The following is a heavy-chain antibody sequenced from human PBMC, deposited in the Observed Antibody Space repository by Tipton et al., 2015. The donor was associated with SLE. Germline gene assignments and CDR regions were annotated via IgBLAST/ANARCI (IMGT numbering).Heavy chain of an antibody. CDR2: VHHSVST. V-gene: IGHV4-59*01. J-gene: IGHJ3*02. CDR1: GDSISFYY. D-gene: IGHD3-16*01. Sequence: TLSLTCPVSGDSISFYYWTWIRQPPGKGLEWIGHVHHSVSTNYNPSLRSRITISVDTSKNQFSLKLSSVTAADTAVYYCAREKGDAYPNLVAFDIWGQGTMVTVSS. CDR3: AREKGDAYPNLVAFDI.